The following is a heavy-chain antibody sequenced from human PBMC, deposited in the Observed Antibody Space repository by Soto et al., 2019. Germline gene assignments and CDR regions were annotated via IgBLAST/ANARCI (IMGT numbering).Heavy chain of an antibody. J-gene: IGHJ6*02. D-gene: IGHD3-16*01. CDR1: GGSISSPNFY. CDR3: ARHNGPLYVGYYYDMDV. V-gene: IGHV4-39*01. CDR2: IYYSGYT. Sequence: SETLSLTCTFSGGSISSPNFYWSWIRQHPGKGLEWIGSIYYSGYTYYNPSLKSRVTISVDTSKNQFSLKLSSVTAADTAVYYCARHNGPLYVGYYYDMDVWGQGTTVTVSS.